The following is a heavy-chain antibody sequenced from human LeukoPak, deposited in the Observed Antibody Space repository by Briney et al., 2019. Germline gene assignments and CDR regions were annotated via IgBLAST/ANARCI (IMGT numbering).Heavy chain of an antibody. CDR1: GYTFTGYA. J-gene: IGHJ4*02. V-gene: IGHV1-3*01. CDR2: INAGNGNT. D-gene: IGHD3-10*01. CDR3: AITNSGSDY. Sequence: GASVKVSCKVSGYTFTGYAMHWVRQAPGQRLEWMGWINAGNGNTKYSQKFQDRVTITRQKSASTAYMELSSLRFEDTAVYYCAITNSGSDYWGQGTLVTVSS.